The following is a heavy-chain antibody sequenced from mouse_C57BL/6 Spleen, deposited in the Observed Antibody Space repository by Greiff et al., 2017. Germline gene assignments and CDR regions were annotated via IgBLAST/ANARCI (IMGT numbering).Heavy chain of an antibody. CDR1: GYTFTSYW. D-gene: IGHD2-2*01. CDR2: IYPGSGST. V-gene: IGHV1-55*01. J-gene: IGHJ2*01. CDR3: ARSGNDLDY. Sequence: QVQLQQPGAELVTPGASVKMSCKASGYTFTSYWITWVKQRPGQGLEWIGDIYPGSGSTNYNEKFKSKATLTGDTSSSTAYMQLSSLTSEDSAVYYCARSGNDLDYWGQGTTLTVSS.